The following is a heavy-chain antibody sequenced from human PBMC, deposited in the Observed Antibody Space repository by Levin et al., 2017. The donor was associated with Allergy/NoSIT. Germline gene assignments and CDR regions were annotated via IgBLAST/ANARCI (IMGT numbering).Heavy chain of an antibody. CDR2: IYYSGST. CDR3: ARPEYSYGSFGALNWFDP. D-gene: IGHD5-18*01. CDR1: GGSISSSSYY. J-gene: IGHJ5*02. Sequence: SCTVSGGSISSSSYYWGWIRQPPGKGLEWIGSIYYSGSTYYNPSLKSRVTISVDTSKNQFSLKLSSVTAADTAVYYCARPEYSYGSFGALNWFDPWGQGTLVTVSS. V-gene: IGHV4-39*01.